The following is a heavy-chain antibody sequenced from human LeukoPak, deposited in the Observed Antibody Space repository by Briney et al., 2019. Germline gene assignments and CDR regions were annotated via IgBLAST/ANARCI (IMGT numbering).Heavy chain of an antibody. CDR1: GYSISSGYY. V-gene: IGHV4-38-2*02. CDR2: IYNSGST. D-gene: IGHD3-22*01. J-gene: IGHJ4*02. CDR3: ARDPDYCDSSGYYYAFDY. Sequence: PSETLSLTCTVSGYSISSGYYWGWIRQPPGKGQGWIGRIYNSGSTYYNPSLKSRVTISIDTSKNQFSLKLSSVTAADTAVYYCARDPDYCDSSGYYYAFDYWGQGTLVTVSS.